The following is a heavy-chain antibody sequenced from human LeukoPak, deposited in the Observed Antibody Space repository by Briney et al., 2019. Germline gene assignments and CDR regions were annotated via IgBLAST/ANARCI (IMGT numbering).Heavy chain of an antibody. J-gene: IGHJ6*03. CDR3: AREVTGYNWKTYYYYYYMDV. V-gene: IGHV1-2*06. CDR1: GYTFTGYY. Sequence: ASVKVSCKASGYTFTGYYMHWVRQAPGRGLEWMGRINPNSGGTNYAQKFQGTVTMTSDTTIRTAYMELSRLRSDDTAVYYGAREVTGYNWKTYYYYYYMDVWGKGTTVTVSS. CDR2: INPNSGGT. D-gene: IGHD1-20*01.